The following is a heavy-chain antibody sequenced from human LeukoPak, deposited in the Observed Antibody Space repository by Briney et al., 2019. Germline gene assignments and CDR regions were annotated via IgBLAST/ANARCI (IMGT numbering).Heavy chain of an antibody. V-gene: IGHV3-53*01. CDR3: ERVSMSQY. J-gene: IGHJ4*02. Sequence: GGSLRLSCAASGFSVSSNYMSWVRQAPGKGLEWVSVIYSGDRTYYADSVKGRFTISRDSSKNTLYLQMNNLSVEDTAVHYCERVSMSQYWGQGTLVTVSS. D-gene: IGHD5/OR15-5a*01. CDR2: IYSGDRT. CDR1: GFSVSSNY.